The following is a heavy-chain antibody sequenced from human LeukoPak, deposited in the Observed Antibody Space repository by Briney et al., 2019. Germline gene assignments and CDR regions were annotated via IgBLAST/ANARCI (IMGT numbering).Heavy chain of an antibody. CDR2: IGGSGISA. CDR1: AFTVSSHA. CDR3: AKDPSS. V-gene: IGHV3-23*01. J-gene: IGHJ5*02. Sequence: QPGGSLRLSCVASAFTVSSHAMTWVRQTPGKGLEWVSAIGGSGISAYYADSVKGRFTVSRDNSKNTLYLQMKSLRVEDTAVYYCAKDPSSWGQGTLVTVSS.